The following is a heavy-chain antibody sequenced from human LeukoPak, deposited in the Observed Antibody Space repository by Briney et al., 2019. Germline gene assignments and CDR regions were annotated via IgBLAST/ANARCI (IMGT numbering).Heavy chain of an antibody. V-gene: IGHV3-53*01. CDR2: IYSGGST. J-gene: IGHJ4*02. D-gene: IGHD6-19*01. CDR3: ARASSGWVFDY. CDR1: GFTVSSNY. Sequence: PGGSLRLSCAASGFTVSSNYMSWVRQAPGKGLEWVSVIYSGGSTYYADSVKGRFTISRDNAKNSLYLQMNSLRAEDTAVYYCARASSGWVFDYWGQGTLVTVSS.